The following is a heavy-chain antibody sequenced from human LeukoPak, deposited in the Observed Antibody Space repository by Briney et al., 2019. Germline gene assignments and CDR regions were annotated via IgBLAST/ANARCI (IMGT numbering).Heavy chain of an antibody. CDR3: AGVMGSSSSTAYFAY. D-gene: IGHD6-6*01. Sequence: GGSLRLSCAASGFTSSSYAINWVRQAPGKGLEWLSAISNSGSHIYYADSLKGRFTISRDNSKNTAYLEMNSLRAEDTAVYYCAGVMGSSSSTAYFAYWGQGTLVTVSS. CDR1: GFTSSSYA. CDR2: ISNSGSHI. J-gene: IGHJ4*02. V-gene: IGHV3-23*01.